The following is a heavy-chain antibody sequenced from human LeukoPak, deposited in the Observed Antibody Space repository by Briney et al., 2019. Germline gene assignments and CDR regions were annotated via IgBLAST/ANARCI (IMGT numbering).Heavy chain of an antibody. V-gene: IGHV3-9*01. CDR3: AKAGAADYYYYGMDV. J-gene: IGHJ6*02. Sequence: GGSLRLSCAASGFTFDDYAMHWVRQAPGKGLEWVSGINWNSGRIAYADSVKGRFTISRDNAKNSLYLQMNSLRAEDTALYYCAKAGAADYYYYGMDVWGQGTTVIVSS. CDR1: GFTFDDYA. CDR2: INWNSGRI. D-gene: IGHD6-13*01.